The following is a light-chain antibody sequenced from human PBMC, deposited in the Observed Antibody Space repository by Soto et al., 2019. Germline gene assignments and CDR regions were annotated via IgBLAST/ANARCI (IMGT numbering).Light chain of an antibody. Sequence: IQMTQSPSSLSASVGDRVSITCRASRYIXSDLSWYQQRPGQAPKVLIYTASSLQSGVPSRFSGSGSGTDFTLTISSLQPEDCATYYWQQYGSSPRLTFGGGTKVVIK. CDR3: QQYGSSPRLT. J-gene: IGKJ4*01. CDR2: TAS. CDR1: RYIXSD. V-gene: IGKV1-6*01.